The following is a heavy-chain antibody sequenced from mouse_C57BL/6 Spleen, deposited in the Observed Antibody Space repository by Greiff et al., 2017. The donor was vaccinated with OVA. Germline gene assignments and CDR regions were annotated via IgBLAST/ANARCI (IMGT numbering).Heavy chain of an antibody. D-gene: IGHD1-1*02. J-gene: IGHJ1*03. V-gene: IGHV1-69*01. CDR2: IDPSDSYT. CDR3: ARGVVDDWYFDV. Sequence: QVQLQQPGAELVMPGASVKLSCKASGYTFTSYWMHWVKQRPGQGLEWIGEIDPSDSYTNYNQKFKGKSTLTVDKSSSTAYLQLSSLTSEDSAVYYCARGVVDDWYFDVWGTGTTVTVSS. CDR1: GYTFTSYW.